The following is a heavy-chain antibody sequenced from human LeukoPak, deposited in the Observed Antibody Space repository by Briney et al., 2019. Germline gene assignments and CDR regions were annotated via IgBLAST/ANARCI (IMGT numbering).Heavy chain of an antibody. CDR3: ARGRIAARHWMVDLDY. D-gene: IGHD6-6*01. V-gene: IGHV4-34*01. CDR2: INHSGST. CDR1: GGSFSGYY. J-gene: IGHJ4*02. Sequence: SETLSLTCAVYGGSFSGYYWSWIRQPPGKGLEWIGEINHSGSTNYNPSLKSRVTISVDTSKNQFSLKLSSVTAADTAVYYCARGRIAARHWMVDLDYWGQGTLVTVSS.